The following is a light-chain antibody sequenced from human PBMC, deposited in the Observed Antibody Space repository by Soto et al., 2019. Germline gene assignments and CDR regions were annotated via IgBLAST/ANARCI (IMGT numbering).Light chain of an antibody. CDR1: QAISGF. V-gene: IGKV1-39*01. J-gene: IGKJ1*01. CDR2: EAS. Sequence: DIQLTHSPSSLSASVGDRVTITCRASQAISGFLNWYQQKPGEAPHLLIYEASTLYTGVPSRFSGRGSGTDFTLTISSLQPEDFETYYCQQSYSGSWTFGQGTKVDIK. CDR3: QQSYSGSWT.